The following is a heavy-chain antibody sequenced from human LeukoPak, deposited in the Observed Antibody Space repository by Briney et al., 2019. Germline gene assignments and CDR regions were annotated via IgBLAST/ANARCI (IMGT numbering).Heavy chain of an antibody. D-gene: IGHD6-6*01. CDR3: ARQPLAARTFAF. V-gene: IGHV3-23*01. J-gene: IGHJ4*02. Sequence: LTGGSLRLSCAASGFTFSSYAMSWVRQAPGKGLEWVSAISGSGGSTYYADSVKGRFTISRDNSKNTLYLQMNSLRAEDTAVYYCARQPLAARTFAFWGQGTLVTVSS. CDR1: GFTFSSYA. CDR2: ISGSGGST.